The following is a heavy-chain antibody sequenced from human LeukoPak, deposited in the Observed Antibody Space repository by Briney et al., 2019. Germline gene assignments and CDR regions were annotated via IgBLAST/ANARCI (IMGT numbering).Heavy chain of an antibody. CDR2: LDPEDDET. CDR3: ATPLAYYYGSGGGLDY. V-gene: IGHV1-24*01. CDR1: GYALTELS. D-gene: IGHD3-10*01. Sequence: GASVKVSCKVSGYALTELSMHWVRQAPGKGLEWMGGLDPEDDETIYAQKFQGRVTMTEDTSTDTAYMELSSLRSEDTAVYYCATPLAYYYGSGGGLDYWGQGTLVTVSS. J-gene: IGHJ4*02.